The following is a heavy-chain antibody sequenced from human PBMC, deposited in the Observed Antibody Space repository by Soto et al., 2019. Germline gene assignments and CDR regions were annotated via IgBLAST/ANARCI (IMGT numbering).Heavy chain of an antibody. J-gene: IGHJ6*03. CDR2: ISYDGSNK. V-gene: IGHV3-30*18. CDR1: GFTFSSYG. D-gene: IGHD4-17*01. Sequence: QVQLVESGGGVVQPGRSLRLSCAASGFTFSSYGMHWVRQAPGKGLEWVAVISYDGSNKYYADSVKGRFTISRDNSKNTLYLQMNSLRAEDTAVYYCAKDPTVTTLFYYYMDVWDKGTTVTVSS. CDR3: AKDPTVTTLFYYYMDV.